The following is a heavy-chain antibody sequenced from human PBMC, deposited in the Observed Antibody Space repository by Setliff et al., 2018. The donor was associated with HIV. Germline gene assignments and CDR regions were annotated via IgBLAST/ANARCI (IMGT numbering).Heavy chain of an antibody. CDR3: ARVRYCSGGSCYGGEYWFDP. Sequence: ASVKVSCKASGYTFTSYYIHWVRQAPGQGLEWMGVIHPSGGSTSYAQSFQDRVTMIRDTSTSTVYMELSSLRSEDTAVYYCARVRYCSGGSCYGGEYWFDPWGQGTLVTVPQ. CDR2: IHPSGGST. J-gene: IGHJ5*02. D-gene: IGHD2-15*01. CDR1: GYTFTSYY. V-gene: IGHV1-46*01.